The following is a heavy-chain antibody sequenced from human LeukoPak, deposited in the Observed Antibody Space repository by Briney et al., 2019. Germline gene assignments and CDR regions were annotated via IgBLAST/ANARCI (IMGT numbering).Heavy chain of an antibody. V-gene: IGHV4-59*12. CDR1: GGSISSYY. CDR2: IYYSGST. J-gene: IGHJ4*02. Sequence: SETLSLTCTVSGGSISSYYWSWIRQPPGKGLEWIGYIYYSGSTNYNPSLKSRVTISVDTSKNQFSLKLSSVTAADTAVYYCARVILGYCSSTSCRKIFDRVYYFDYWGQGTLVTVSS. CDR3: ARVILGYCSSTSCRKIFDRVYYFDY. D-gene: IGHD2-2*01.